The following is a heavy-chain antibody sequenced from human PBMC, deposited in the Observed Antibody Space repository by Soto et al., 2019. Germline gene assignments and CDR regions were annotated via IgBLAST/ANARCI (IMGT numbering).Heavy chain of an antibody. CDR3: ARESHLGSSCDY. V-gene: IGHV3-48*01. Sequence: EVQLVESGGGLVQPGGSLRLSCAASGFTFSTYNINWVRQAPGKGLEWISYINSGSTTIYYADSVKGRFTVSRDNDKNSLSLQMNSLRAEDTAVYYCARESHLGSSCDYWGQGTLVTVSS. J-gene: IGHJ4*02. D-gene: IGHD6-13*01. CDR2: INSGSTTI. CDR1: GFTFSTYN.